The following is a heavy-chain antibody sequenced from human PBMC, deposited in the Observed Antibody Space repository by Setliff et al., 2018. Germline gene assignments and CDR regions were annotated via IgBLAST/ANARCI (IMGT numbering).Heavy chain of an antibody. CDR3: ARGRVNYYFSGSFMDY. CDR2: INTGNGNT. Sequence: GASVKVSCKASGYTFISYDISWVRQAPGQGLEWMGWINTGNGNTKYSQKFHGRLILSRDTSANIAYMELHSLPPEDRAVYYCARGRVNYYFSGSFMDYWGQGTLVTVSS. D-gene: IGHD3-10*01. J-gene: IGHJ4*02. CDR1: GYTFISYD. V-gene: IGHV1-3*04.